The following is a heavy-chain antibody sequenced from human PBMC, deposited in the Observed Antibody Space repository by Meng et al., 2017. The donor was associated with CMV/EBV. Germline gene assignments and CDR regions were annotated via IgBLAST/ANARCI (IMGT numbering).Heavy chain of an antibody. Sequence: SETLSLTCTVSGGSVSSGSYYWSWIRQPPGKGLEWIGSIYYSGSTYYNPSLKSRVTISVDTSKNQFSLKLSSVTAADTAVYYCAREYGSGSYYNWFDPWGQGTLVTVSS. J-gene: IGHJ5*02. CDR3: AREYGSGSYYNWFDP. CDR2: IYYSGST. V-gene: IGHV4-39*07. D-gene: IGHD3-10*01. CDR1: GGSVSSGSYY.